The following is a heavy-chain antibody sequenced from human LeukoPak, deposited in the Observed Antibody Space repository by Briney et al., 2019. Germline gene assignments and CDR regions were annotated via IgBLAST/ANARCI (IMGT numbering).Heavy chain of an antibody. CDR1: GFTFSSYE. CDR3: ATRGSGAVAGTN. Sequence: GGSLRLSCAASGFTFSSYEMNWVRQAPGKGLEWVSYISSSGSTIYYADSVKGRFTISRDKAKNSLYLQMNSLRAEDTAVYYCATRGSGAVAGTNWGQGTLVTVSS. V-gene: IGHV3-48*03. J-gene: IGHJ4*02. CDR2: ISSSGSTI. D-gene: IGHD6-19*01.